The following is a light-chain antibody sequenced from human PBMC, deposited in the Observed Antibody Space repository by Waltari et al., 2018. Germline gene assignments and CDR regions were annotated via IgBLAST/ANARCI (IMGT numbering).Light chain of an antibody. CDR3: QQYDSSPLYA. CDR2: GAS. Sequence: ELVLTQSPGTLSLSPGERATLSCRASQSVSSNYLAWYQQKPGQAPRLLIYGASSRATGVPDRFSGSGSGTDFTLTISRLEPEDFAVYYCQQYDSSPLYAFGQGTNLEIK. CDR1: QSVSSNY. V-gene: IGKV3-20*01. J-gene: IGKJ2*01.